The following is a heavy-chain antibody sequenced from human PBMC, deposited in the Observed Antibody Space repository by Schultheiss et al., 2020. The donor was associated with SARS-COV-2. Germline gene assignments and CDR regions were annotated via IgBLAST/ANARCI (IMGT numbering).Heavy chain of an antibody. CDR2: IYYSGST. CDR1: GGSISSSSYY. CDR3: ARGVVTMVRGLDY. J-gene: IGHJ4*02. Sequence: SETLSLTCTVSGGSISSSSYYWSWIRQPPGKGLEWIGYIYYSGSTNYNPSLKSRVTISVDTSKNQFSLKLSSVTAADTAVYYCARGVVTMVRGLDYWGQGTLVTVSS. D-gene: IGHD3-10*01. V-gene: IGHV4-61*05.